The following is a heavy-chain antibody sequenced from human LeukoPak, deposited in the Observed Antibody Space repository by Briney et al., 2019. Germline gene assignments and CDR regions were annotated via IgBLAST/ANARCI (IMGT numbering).Heavy chain of an antibody. CDR1: GFTFNSYS. D-gene: IGHD3-3*01. CDR2: ISGSGGST. CDR3: AKGLQTVLRFLEWPNDAFDI. Sequence: PGGSLRLSCAASGFTFNSYSMNWVRQAPGKGLEWVSAISGSGGSTYYADSVKGRFTISRDNSKNTLYLQMNSLRAEDTAVYYCAKGLQTVLRFLEWPNDAFDIWGQGTMVTVSS. V-gene: IGHV3-23*01. J-gene: IGHJ3*02.